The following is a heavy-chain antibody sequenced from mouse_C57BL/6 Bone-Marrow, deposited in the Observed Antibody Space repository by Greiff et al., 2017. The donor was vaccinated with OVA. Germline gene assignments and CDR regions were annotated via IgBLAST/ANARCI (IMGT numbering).Heavy chain of an antibody. Sequence: QVQLQQSGAELVRPGASVKLSCKASGYTFTNYYINWVKQRPGQGLEWIARIYPGSGNTYYNEKFKGKATLTAEKSSSTAYMQLSSLTSEDSAVYFCARQLGRDYYAMDYWGQGTSVTVSS. J-gene: IGHJ4*01. CDR2: IYPGSGNT. V-gene: IGHV1-76*01. D-gene: IGHD4-1*02. CDR1: GYTFTNYY. CDR3: ARQLGRDYYAMDY.